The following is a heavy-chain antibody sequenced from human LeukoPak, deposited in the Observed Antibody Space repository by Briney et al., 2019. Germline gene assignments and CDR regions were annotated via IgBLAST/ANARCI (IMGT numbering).Heavy chain of an antibody. J-gene: IGHJ6*02. V-gene: IGHV3-7*01. CDR1: GFTFSSYW. Sequence: GGSLRLSCAASGFTFSSYWMSWVRQAPGKGLEWVANIKQDGSEKYYVDSVKGRFTISRDNAKNSLYLQMNSLRAEDTAVYYCARVVGLYYYDSSGYYGMDVWGQGTTVTVSS. CDR2: IKQDGSEK. CDR3: ARVVGLYYYDSSGYYGMDV. D-gene: IGHD3-22*01.